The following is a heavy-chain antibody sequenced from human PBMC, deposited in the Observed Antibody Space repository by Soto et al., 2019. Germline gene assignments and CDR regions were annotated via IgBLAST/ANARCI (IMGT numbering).Heavy chain of an antibody. CDR1: GYTFTTYY. CDR3: ARVDCTNGVCSYYYYGMDV. V-gene: IGHV1-46*01. D-gene: IGHD2-8*01. CDR2: INPSVGTR. J-gene: IGHJ6*02. Sequence: ASVKVSCKASGYTFTTYYIHWVRQAPGQGLEWMGIINPSVGTRSFAQRLQDRITMTTDTSTSTVYMELSSLRSEDTAMYYCARVDCTNGVCSYYYYGMDVWGQGTTVTVSS.